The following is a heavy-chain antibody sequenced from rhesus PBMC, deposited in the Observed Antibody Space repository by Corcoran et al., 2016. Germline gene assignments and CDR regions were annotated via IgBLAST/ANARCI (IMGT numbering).Heavy chain of an antibody. D-gene: IGHD1-1-1*01. V-gene: IGHV4S10*01. CDR2: IQCSSTRT. Sequence: QVQLQESGRGVVKPSETLSLTCAVSGGSISDSYRWSWIRPPPGKGMGWIGYIQCSSTRTNDHPPPTSRVTISKVASRNHFSVRRRSVTAADTAVYYCARDQGSWNQLPFDYWGQGVLVTVSS. J-gene: IGHJ4*01. CDR3: ARDQGSWNQLPFDY. CDR1: GGSISDSYR.